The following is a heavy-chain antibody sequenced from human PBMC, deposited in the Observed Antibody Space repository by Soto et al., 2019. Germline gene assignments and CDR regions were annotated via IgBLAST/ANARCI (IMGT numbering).Heavy chain of an antibody. CDR2: IIPIFGTA. CDR3: ARKLGSTPSNWFDP. V-gene: IGHV1-69*13. CDR1: GVTFSSYA. Sequence: SVKVSCKASGVTFSSYAISWVRQAPGQGLEWMGGIIPIFGTANYAQKFQGRVTITADESTSTAYMELSSLRSEDTAVYYCARKLGSTPSNWFDPWGQGTLVTVSS. D-gene: IGHD1-26*01. J-gene: IGHJ5*02.